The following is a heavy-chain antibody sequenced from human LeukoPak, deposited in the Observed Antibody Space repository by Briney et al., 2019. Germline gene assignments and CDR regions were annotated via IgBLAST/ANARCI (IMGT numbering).Heavy chain of an antibody. CDR3: AGIEMATTKFAY. V-gene: IGHV4-34*01. Sequence: SETLSLTCGVYGGSLSAFYWTWIRQPPGEGLEWIGEISPSGSTNYNPSLKSRVTISVDSSQIQFSLRVSSVTAADTAVYFCAGIEMATTKFAYWGQGALVTVSS. J-gene: IGHJ4*02. CDR2: ISPSGST. CDR1: GGSLSAFY. D-gene: IGHD1-1*01.